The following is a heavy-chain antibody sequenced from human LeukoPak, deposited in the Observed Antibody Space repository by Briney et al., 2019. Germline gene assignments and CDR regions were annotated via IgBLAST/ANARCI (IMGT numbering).Heavy chain of an antibody. CDR2: IKQEGSEK. CDR1: GFTFSGYW. Sequence: PGGSLRLSCAASGFTFSGYWMSWVRQAPGKGLEWVANIKQEGSEKYYVDSVKGRFTISRDNAKNSLYLQMNSLRAEDTAVYYRARDFNRRALYGDPTCWGQGTLVIVSS. D-gene: IGHD4-17*01. CDR3: ARDFNRRALYGDPTC. J-gene: IGHJ4*02. V-gene: IGHV3-7*01.